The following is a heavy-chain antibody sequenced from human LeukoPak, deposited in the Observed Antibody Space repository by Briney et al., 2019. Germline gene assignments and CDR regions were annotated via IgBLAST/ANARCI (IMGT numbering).Heavy chain of an antibody. V-gene: IGHV1-2*02. J-gene: IGHJ4*02. CDR1: GYTFTGYY. CDR3: AVMGATAEVFDY. D-gene: IGHD1-26*01. Sequence: ASVRVSCKASGYTFTGYYMHWVRQAPGQGLEWMGWINPNSGGTNYAQKFQGRVTMTRDTSISTAYMELSRLRSDDTAVYYCAVMGATAEVFDYWGQGTLVTVSS. CDR2: INPNSGGT.